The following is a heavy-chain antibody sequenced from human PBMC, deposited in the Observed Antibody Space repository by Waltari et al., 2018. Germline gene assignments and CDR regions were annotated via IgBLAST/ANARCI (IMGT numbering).Heavy chain of an antibody. Sequence: QVQLQESGPGLVKPSETLSLTCAVSGYSISSGYYWGWIRQPPGKGLEWIGSIYHSGSTCYNPSLKSRVTISVDTSKNQFSLKLSSVTAADTAVYYCASSLNDYGDYSFQHWGQGTLVTVSS. J-gene: IGHJ1*01. D-gene: IGHD4-17*01. CDR1: GYSISSGYY. CDR3: ASSLNDYGDYSFQH. V-gene: IGHV4-38-2*01. CDR2: IYHSGST.